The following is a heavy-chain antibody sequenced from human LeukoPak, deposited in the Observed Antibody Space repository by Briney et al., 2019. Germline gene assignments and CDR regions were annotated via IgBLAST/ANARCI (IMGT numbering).Heavy chain of an antibody. CDR2: INTNTGNP. CDR1: GYTFNNYA. V-gene: IGHV7-4-1*02. Sequence: ASVKVSCKASGYTFNNYAINWVRQAPGQGLEWMGWINTNTGNPTYAQGFTGRFVFSLDTSVSTAYLQISSLKAEDTAVYYCARVDKVDIVATMGYWGQGTLVTVSS. J-gene: IGHJ4*02. CDR3: ARVDKVDIVATMGY. D-gene: IGHD5-12*01.